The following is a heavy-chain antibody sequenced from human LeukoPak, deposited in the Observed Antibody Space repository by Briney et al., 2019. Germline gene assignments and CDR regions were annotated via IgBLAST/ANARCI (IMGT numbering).Heavy chain of an antibody. CDR3: ARGAAYGDYSTTDDY. CDR2: ISSSSSTI. D-gene: IGHD4-17*01. V-gene: IGHV3-48*01. J-gene: IGHJ4*02. CDR1: GFTFSSYS. Sequence: GSLRLSCAASGFTFSSYSMNWVRQAPGKGLEWVSYISSSSSTIYYADSVKGRFTISRDNAKNSLYLQMNSLRAEDTAVYYCARGAAYGDYSTTDDYWGQGTLVTVSS.